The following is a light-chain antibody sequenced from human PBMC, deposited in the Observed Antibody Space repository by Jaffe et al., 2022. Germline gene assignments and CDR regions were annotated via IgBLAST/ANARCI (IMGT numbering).Light chain of an antibody. J-gene: IGKJ2*01. V-gene: IGKV3-20*01. Sequence: EIVLTQSPGTLSLSPGERATLSCRASQIITKNYLVWYQQKPGQPPKLLIYAASIRAPGIPDRFSGSGSGTDFTLNINGLEPEDFAVYHCQQFGISPYTFGQGTRLDI. CDR2: AAS. CDR3: QQFGISPYT. CDR1: QIITKNY.